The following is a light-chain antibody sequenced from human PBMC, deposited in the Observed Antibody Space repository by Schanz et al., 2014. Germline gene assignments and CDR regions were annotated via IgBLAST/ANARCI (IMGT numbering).Light chain of an antibody. CDR3: SSYAGTNTAYV. CDR2: GNS. J-gene: IGLJ1*01. Sequence: QSVLTQSPSVSGAPGQRVTISCTGSSSNIGAGYDVHWYQQLPGTAPKLLIYGNSNRPSGVPDRFSGSKSGTSPSLAITGLQAEDEADYYCSSYAGTNTAYVFGTGTKLTVL. V-gene: IGLV1-40*01. CDR1: SSNIGAGYD.